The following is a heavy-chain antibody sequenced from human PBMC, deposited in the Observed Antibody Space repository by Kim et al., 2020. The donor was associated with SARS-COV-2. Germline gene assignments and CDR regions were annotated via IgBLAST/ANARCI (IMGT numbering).Heavy chain of an antibody. J-gene: IGHJ4*02. CDR1: GYTFTDYD. CDR3: ARGDRYCRSSSCYNY. CDR2: MNPYSGNT. Sequence: ASVKVSCKASGYTFTDYDINWVRQATGQGPEWMGWMNPYSGNTGYAQKFQGRVTMTRDTTVNTAYLDLSGLGSDDRAVYYCARGDRYCRSSSCYNYWGQGTLVTVSS. D-gene: IGHD2-2*02. V-gene: IGHV1-8*01.